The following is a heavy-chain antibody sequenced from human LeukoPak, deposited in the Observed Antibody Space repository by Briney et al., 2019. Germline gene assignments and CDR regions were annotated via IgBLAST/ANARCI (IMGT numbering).Heavy chain of an antibody. J-gene: IGHJ6*03. Sequence: KPSETLSLTCTVSGYSISSGYYWSWIRQPAGKGLEWIGRIYTSGSTNYNPSLKSRVTISVDTSKNQFSLKLSSVTAADTAVYYCARAGYSYGQYYYYMDVWGKGTTVTISS. D-gene: IGHD5-18*01. CDR3: ARAGYSYGQYYYYMDV. CDR1: GYSISSGYY. CDR2: IYTSGST. V-gene: IGHV4-61*02.